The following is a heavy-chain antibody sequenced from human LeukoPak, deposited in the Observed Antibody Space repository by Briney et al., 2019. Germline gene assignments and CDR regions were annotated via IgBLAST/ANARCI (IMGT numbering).Heavy chain of an antibody. J-gene: IGHJ3*02. V-gene: IGHV4-4*07. Sequence: PSETLSLTCTVSSGSISSYYWSWIRQPAGKGLEWIGRIYTGGSTNYNPSLKSRVTMSVDTSKNQFSLRLSSVTAADTAVYYCAREYLDAFDIWGQGTMVTVSS. CDR3: AREYLDAFDI. CDR1: SGSISSYY. CDR2: IYTGGST.